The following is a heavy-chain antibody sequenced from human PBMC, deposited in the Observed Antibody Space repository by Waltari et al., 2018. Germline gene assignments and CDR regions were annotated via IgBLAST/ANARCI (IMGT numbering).Heavy chain of an antibody. CDR2: IYHSGST. CDR3: ESVADGYNYGGDY. J-gene: IGHJ4*02. Sequence: QVQLQEAGPGLVKPSETLALTFAVSGYSISRGYYWGWIRQPPGKGLEWIGSIYHSGSTYYNSSLKSRVPLSVDTAKNQFSLKLRSVTAGDTAVYYCESVADGYNYGGDYWGQGTLVTVSS. CDR1: GYSISRGYY. V-gene: IGHV4-38-2*01. D-gene: IGHD5-12*01.